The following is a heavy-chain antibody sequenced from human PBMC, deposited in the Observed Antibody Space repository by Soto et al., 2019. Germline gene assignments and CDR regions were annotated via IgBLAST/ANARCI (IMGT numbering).Heavy chain of an antibody. CDR1: GGSISSSSYY. CDR3: ARHPRYCSGGSCYNNWFDP. V-gene: IGHV4-39*01. Sequence: SETLSLTCTVSGGSISSSSYYWGWIRQPPGKGLEWIGSIYYSESTYYNPSLKSRVTISVDTSKNQFSLKLSSVTAAGTAVYYCARHPRYCSGGSCYNNWFDPWGQWTLVTVSS. CDR2: IYYSEST. J-gene: IGHJ5*02. D-gene: IGHD2-15*01.